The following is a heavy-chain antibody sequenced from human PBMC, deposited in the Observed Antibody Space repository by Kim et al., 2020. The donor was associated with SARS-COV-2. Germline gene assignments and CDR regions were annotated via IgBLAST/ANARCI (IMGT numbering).Heavy chain of an antibody. CDR2: INPNSGGT. Sequence: ASVKVSCKASGYTFIDYYIHWVRQAPGQGLEWMGRINPNSGGTNYAPNFQGRVTMTRDTSISTAYTEVSSLTSDDTAVYYCARDISSSPGNWFDPWGQGTLVTVSS. J-gene: IGHJ5*02. CDR1: GYTFIDYY. V-gene: IGHV1-2*06. CDR3: ARDISSSPGNWFDP. D-gene: IGHD6-13*01.